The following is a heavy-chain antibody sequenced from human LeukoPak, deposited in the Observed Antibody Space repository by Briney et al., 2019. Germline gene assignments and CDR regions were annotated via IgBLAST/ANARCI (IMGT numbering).Heavy chain of an antibody. V-gene: IGHV4-39*01. CDR1: GGSISSSSYY. Sequence: SETLSLTCTVSGGSISSSSYYWGWIRQPPGKGLEWIGGIYYSGSTYYNPSLKGRVTISVDTSKNQFSLKLSSVSAADTAVYYCASHYGSGSYYNLDPFDPWGQGTLVTVSS. D-gene: IGHD3-10*01. CDR3: ASHYGSGSYYNLDPFDP. CDR2: IYYSGST. J-gene: IGHJ5*02.